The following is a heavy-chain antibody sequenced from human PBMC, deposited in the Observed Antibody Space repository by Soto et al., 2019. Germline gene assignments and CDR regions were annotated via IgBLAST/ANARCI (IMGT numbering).Heavy chain of an antibody. Sequence: QVKLVQSGAEVKKPGASVKVSCKASGYTFTSYGISWVRQAPGQRLEWMGWISAYNGNTNYAQKLQGRVTMTTDTSTSTAYMELRSLRSDDTAVYYCRVDTAMWSLGSGSYSGIDYWGQGTLVTVSS. J-gene: IGHJ4*02. CDR3: RVDTAMWSLGSGSYSGIDY. CDR1: GYTFTSYG. V-gene: IGHV1-18*04. D-gene: IGHD3-10*01. CDR2: ISAYNGNT.